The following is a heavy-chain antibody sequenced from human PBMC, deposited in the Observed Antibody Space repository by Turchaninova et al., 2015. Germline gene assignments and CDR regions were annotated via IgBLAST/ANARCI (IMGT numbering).Heavy chain of an antibody. CDR2: INGDGSST. CDR3: AREGVYCTSTTCYVAAFDF. D-gene: IGHD2-2*01. Sequence: GLSWVSRINGDGSSTKNADSVEGRFTISRDNAKKTLYLQMNSLRAEDTGVYHCAREGVYCTSTTCYVAAFDFWGQGTMITVSS. V-gene: IGHV3-74*01. J-gene: IGHJ3*01.